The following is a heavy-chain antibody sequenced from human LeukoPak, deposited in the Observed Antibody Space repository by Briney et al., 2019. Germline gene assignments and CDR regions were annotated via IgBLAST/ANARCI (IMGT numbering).Heavy chain of an antibody. V-gene: IGHV5-51*01. Sequence: GESLKISCKASGYSFTSYWIGWVRQMPGKGLEWMGIIDPSDSETRYTPSYQGQVTISVDKSLTTAYLQWNSLKASDTAMYYCARQTAMGRSGDYWGQGTLVTVSS. CDR1: GYSFTSYW. CDR2: IDPSDSET. D-gene: IGHD5-18*01. CDR3: ARQTAMGRSGDY. J-gene: IGHJ4*02.